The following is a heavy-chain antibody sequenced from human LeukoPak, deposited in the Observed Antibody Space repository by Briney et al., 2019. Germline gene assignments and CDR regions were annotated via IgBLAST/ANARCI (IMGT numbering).Heavy chain of an antibody. CDR2: IDPSDSYT. D-gene: IGHD3-9*01. V-gene: IGHV5-10-1*01. Sequence: GESLKISCKGSGYSFTSYWISWVRQMPGKGLEWMGRIDPSDSYTNYSPSFQGHVTISAVKSISTAYLQWSSLKASDTAMYYCARQPHLTGPPDYWGQGTLVTVSS. CDR1: GYSFTSYW. CDR3: ARQPHLTGPPDY. J-gene: IGHJ4*02.